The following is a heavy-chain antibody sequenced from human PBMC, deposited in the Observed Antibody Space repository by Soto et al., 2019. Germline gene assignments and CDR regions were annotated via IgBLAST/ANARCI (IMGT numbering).Heavy chain of an antibody. CDR1: GFTFSGSA. Sequence: GGSLRLSCAASGFTFSGSAMHWVLQASGKGLEWVGRIRSKANSYATAYAASVKGRFTISRDDSKNTAYLQMNSLKTEDTAVYYCTRHPTYSSGWEVSDYWGQRXLVTVSS. D-gene: IGHD6-19*01. V-gene: IGHV3-73*01. CDR2: IRSKANSYAT. J-gene: IGHJ4*02. CDR3: TRHPTYSSGWEVSDY.